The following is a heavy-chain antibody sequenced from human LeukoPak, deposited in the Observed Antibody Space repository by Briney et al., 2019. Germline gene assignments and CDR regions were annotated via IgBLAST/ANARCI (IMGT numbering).Heavy chain of an antibody. D-gene: IGHD3-10*01. CDR1: GFPSSSFT. CDR2: FGGSSSYI. Sequence: GGPRGFSGAASGFPSSSFTRNGVGRAPGKGLNWSQPFGGSSSYIYYADSVKGRFTISRDNSRNTLYLQMSSLRAEDTAIYHCAKVPYSDYGSWRPPFMDVWGQGTTVAVSS. V-gene: IGHV3-21*04. CDR3: AKVPYSDYGSWRPPFMDV. J-gene: IGHJ6*02.